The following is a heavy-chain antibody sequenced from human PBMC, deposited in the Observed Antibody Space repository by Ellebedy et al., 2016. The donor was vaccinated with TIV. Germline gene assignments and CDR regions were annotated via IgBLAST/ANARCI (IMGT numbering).Heavy chain of an antibody. V-gene: IGHV3-30*01. J-gene: IGHJ4*02. CDR1: GFTFSSYA. CDR2: ISYDGSNK. D-gene: IGHD3-22*01. Sequence: PGGSLRLSCAVSGFTFSSYAMHWVRQAPGKGLEWVAVISYDGSNKYYADSVKGRFTISRDNSKNTLYLQMNSLRAEDTAVYYCARDRGYYDSSGLDYWGQGTLVTVSS. CDR3: ARDRGYYDSSGLDY.